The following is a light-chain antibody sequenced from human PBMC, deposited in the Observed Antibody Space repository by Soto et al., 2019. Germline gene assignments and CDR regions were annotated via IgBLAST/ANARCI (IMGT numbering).Light chain of an antibody. CDR1: QSVSSN. V-gene: IGKV3-15*01. J-gene: IGKJ1*01. Sequence: EVVMTQSPATLSVSPGERATLSCRASQSVSSNLAWYQQKPGQAPRLLIYGASTRATGIPARFIGSGSGTEFTLTISSLQSEDFAVYYCQQYNNWPPWTFGQGTNVEIK. CDR2: GAS. CDR3: QQYNNWPPWT.